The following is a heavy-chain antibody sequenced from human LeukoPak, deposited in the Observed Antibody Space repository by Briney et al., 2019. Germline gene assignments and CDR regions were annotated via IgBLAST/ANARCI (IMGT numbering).Heavy chain of an antibody. Sequence: GGSLRLSCAASGFTFEDYGMSWVRQAPGKGLEWVSGINWNGGSTGYADSVKGRFTISRDNAKNSLYLQMNSLRAEDTALYYCARPYDILTGYYFDYWGQGTLVTVSS. D-gene: IGHD3-9*01. CDR3: ARPYDILTGYYFDY. J-gene: IGHJ4*02. CDR2: INWNGGST. V-gene: IGHV3-20*04. CDR1: GFTFEDYG.